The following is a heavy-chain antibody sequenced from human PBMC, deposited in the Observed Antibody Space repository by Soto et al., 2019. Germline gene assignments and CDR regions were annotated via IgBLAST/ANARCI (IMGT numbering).Heavy chain of an antibody. CDR2: MSPGGGST. V-gene: IGHV3-23*01. J-gene: IGHJ6*02. D-gene: IGHD6-13*01. CDR1: GFTFSSYA. CDR3: VRNSGTYYYYDIDV. Sequence: EVQLLESGGGLVQSGGSLRLSCAASGFTFSSYAMSWVRQAPGKGLEWVSTMSPGGGSTYYADSVKGRFTISRDNSKNTLYMQMNSLRAEDTALYYCVRNSGTYYYYDIDVWGQGTTVTVSS.